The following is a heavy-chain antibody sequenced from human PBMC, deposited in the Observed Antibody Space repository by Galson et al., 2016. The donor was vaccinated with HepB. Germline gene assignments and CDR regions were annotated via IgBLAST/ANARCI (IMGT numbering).Heavy chain of an antibody. CDR1: GFTFSSYE. V-gene: IGHV3-48*03. CDR3: AREAEGYSHGWGMGY. D-gene: IGHD5-18*01. CDR2: ISSSGKTI. Sequence: LRLSCAASGFTFSSYEMSWVRQAPGKGLEWVSCISSSGKTIYYADSVKGRFTISRDNAKNSLYLQMNSLRAEDTAVYYCAREAEGYSHGWGMGYWGQGTLVTVSS. J-gene: IGHJ4*02.